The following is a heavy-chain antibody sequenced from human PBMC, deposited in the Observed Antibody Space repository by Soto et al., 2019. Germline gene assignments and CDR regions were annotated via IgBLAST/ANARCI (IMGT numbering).Heavy chain of an antibody. D-gene: IGHD3-10*01. Sequence: QVQLQQWGAGLLKPSETLSLTCAVYGGSFSGYYWSWICQPPGKGLEWIGEINHSGSTNYNPSLKSRVTISVDTSKNQFSLKLSSVTAADTAVYYCARGLRFMVRGVTNDYWGQGTLVTVSS. CDR2: INHSGST. J-gene: IGHJ4*02. CDR3: ARGLRFMVRGVTNDY. CDR1: GGSFSGYY. V-gene: IGHV4-34*01.